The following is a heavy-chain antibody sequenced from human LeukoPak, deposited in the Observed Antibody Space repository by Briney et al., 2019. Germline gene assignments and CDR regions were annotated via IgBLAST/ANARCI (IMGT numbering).Heavy chain of an antibody. CDR3: ARVGVGYYDSSGYYYFQH. J-gene: IGHJ1*01. CDR1: GYTFTGYY. Sequence: GASVKVSCKASGYTFTGYYMHWVRQAPGQGLEWMGWINPDSGGTNYAQKFQGRVTMTRDTSISTAYMKLSRLRSDDTAVYYCARVGVGYYDSSGYYYFQHWGQGTLVTVSS. D-gene: IGHD3-22*01. CDR2: INPDSGGT. V-gene: IGHV1-2*02.